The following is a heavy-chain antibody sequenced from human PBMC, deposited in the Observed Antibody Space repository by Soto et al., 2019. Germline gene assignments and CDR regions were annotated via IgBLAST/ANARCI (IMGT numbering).Heavy chain of an antibody. J-gene: IGHJ6*02. V-gene: IGHV4-4*02. CDR2: IYHSVST. CDR1: GGSISSSNW. D-gene: IGHD3-22*01. CDR3: ARSPDSSGYYPRWYYYGMDV. Sequence: QVQLQESGPGLVKPSGTLSLTRAVSGGSISSSNWWSWVRQPPGKGLEWIGEIYHSVSTTYNPSLKSRVTISVDKSKNHFSLKLSSVTAADTAVYYCARSPDSSGYYPRWYYYGMDVWGQGTTVTVSS.